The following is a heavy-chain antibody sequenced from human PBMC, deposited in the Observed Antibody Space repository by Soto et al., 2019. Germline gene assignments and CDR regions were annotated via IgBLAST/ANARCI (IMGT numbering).Heavy chain of an antibody. V-gene: IGHV4-59*01. J-gene: IGHJ1*01. CDR2: IYYSGHT. CDR1: GDSMTSYY. D-gene: IGHD6-19*01. Sequence: QVQLQESGPGLVKPSETLSLTCTVSGDSMTSYYWGWIRQPPGRGLESIGSIYYSGHTIYNPSLESRVTISIDTSKNQFSLNLTSVTDADTAVYFCARLAGNSFFQHWGQGTLVTVSS. CDR3: ARLAGNSFFQH.